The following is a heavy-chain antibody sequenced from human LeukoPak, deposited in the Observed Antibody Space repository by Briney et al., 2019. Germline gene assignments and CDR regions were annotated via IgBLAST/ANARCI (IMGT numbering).Heavy chain of an antibody. Sequence: GSLRLSCAASGFTFSSYGMHWVRQAPGKGLEWVAVISYDGSNKYYADSVKGRFTISRDNSKNTLYLQMNSLRAEDTAVYYCASGDYGGWGQGTLVTVSS. D-gene: IGHD4-17*01. J-gene: IGHJ4*02. CDR2: ISYDGSNK. CDR3: ASGDYGG. CDR1: GFTFSSYG. V-gene: IGHV3-30*03.